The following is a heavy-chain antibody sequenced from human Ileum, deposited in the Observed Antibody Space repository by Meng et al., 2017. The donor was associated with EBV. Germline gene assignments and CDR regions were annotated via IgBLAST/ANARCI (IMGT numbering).Heavy chain of an antibody. D-gene: IGHD5-24*01. V-gene: IGHV4-4*02. Sequence: GQRQGSGPGLVKPSGTLSLICVVFDGSISSSNWWSWVRQPPGKGLEWIGQIYYSGSPSYNPSLKSRVTMSVDKSKNQVSLNLNSVTAADTALYYCARHSGYNQGYWGQGTLVTVSS. CDR1: DGSISSSNW. CDR2: IYYSGSP. CDR3: ARHSGYNQGY. J-gene: IGHJ4*02.